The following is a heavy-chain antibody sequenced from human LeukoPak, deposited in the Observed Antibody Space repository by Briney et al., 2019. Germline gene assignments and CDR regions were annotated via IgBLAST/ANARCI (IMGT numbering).Heavy chain of an antibody. Sequence: ASVKVSCKASGYTLTVYYMHWVRQAPGQGLEWMGWMNPNSGGTKSAQKFQGRVTMTRDTSISTAYMELSRLTSDDTAMYYCARDKLGLGELSLYDQWGQGTLVTVSS. D-gene: IGHD3-16*02. V-gene: IGHV1-2*02. CDR1: GYTLTVYY. CDR2: MNPNSGGT. CDR3: ARDKLGLGELSLYDQ. J-gene: IGHJ5*02.